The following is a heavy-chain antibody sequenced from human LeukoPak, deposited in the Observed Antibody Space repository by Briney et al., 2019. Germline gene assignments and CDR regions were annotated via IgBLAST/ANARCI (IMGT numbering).Heavy chain of an antibody. Sequence: ASVKVSCKVSGYSLSELSTHWVRQAPGQGLEWMGGFDSGDDETIYAQKFQGRVTMTEDTSTDTAYLELSSLRSEDTAVNFCATEKDLLLDSWGQGTPVTVSS. CDR3: ATEKDLLLDS. CDR1: GYSLSELS. V-gene: IGHV1-24*01. CDR2: FDSGDDET. D-gene: IGHD1-26*01. J-gene: IGHJ5*01.